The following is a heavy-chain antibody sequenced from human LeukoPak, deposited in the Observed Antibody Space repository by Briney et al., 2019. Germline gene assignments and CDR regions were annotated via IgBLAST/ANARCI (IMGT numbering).Heavy chain of an antibody. Sequence: GGSLRLSCADSGFTFSSYAMSWVRQAPGKGLEWVSAISGSGGSTYYADSVKGRFTISRDNAKNSLYLQMNSLRAEDTALYYCAKDLLYYDSSGGIDYWGQGTLVTVSS. D-gene: IGHD3-22*01. CDR1: GFTFSSYA. V-gene: IGHV3-23*01. CDR3: AKDLLYYDSSGGIDY. CDR2: ISGSGGST. J-gene: IGHJ4*02.